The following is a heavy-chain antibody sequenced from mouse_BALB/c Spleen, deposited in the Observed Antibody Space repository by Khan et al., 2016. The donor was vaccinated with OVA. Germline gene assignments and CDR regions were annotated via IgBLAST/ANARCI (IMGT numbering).Heavy chain of an antibody. CDR2: ILPGRGST. J-gene: IGHJ1*01. Sequence: QVRLQQSGAELMKPGASVKISCKATGYTFSSYWIEWVKQRPGHGLEWIGEILPGRGSTNYNEKFKGKATLTADTSSNTAYMQLSSLTSEESAVYHCARGGLIGTRYFDVWGAGTTVTVSS. CDR1: GYTFSSYW. CDR3: ARGGLIGTRYFDV. V-gene: IGHV1-9*01. D-gene: IGHD4-1*01.